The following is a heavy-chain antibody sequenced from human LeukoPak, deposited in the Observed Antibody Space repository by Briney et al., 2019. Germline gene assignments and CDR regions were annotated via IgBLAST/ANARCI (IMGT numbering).Heavy chain of an antibody. CDR2: INPNSGGT. J-gene: IGHJ5*02. CDR3: AREESDSGSYQGWFDP. Sequence: GASVKVSCKASGYTFTGYYMHWVRQAPGQGLEWMGWINPNSGGTNYAQKFQGRVTMTRDTSISTAYMELSRLRSDDTAVYYCAREESDSGSYQGWFDPWGQGTLVTVSS. V-gene: IGHV1-2*02. CDR1: GYTFTGYY. D-gene: IGHD1-26*01.